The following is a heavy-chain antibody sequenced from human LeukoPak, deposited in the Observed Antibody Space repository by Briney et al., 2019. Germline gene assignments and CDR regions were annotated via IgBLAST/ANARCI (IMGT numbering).Heavy chain of an antibody. V-gene: IGHV4-39*01. CDR3: ARRRYYDGSGYLE. CDR1: GDSISRSDSY. J-gene: IGHJ1*01. D-gene: IGHD3-22*01. Sequence: PSETLSLTCSVSGDSISRSDSYWAWIRQPPGKGLEWIGTVYYSGRTYYSPSLNSRVTMSVDTSSNQFSLNLRSVTAADTAVYYCARRRYYDGSGYLEWGQGTLLSVSS. CDR2: VYYSGRT.